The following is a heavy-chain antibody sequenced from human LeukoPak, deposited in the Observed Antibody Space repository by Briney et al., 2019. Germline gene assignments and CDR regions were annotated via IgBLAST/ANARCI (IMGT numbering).Heavy chain of an antibody. CDR2: IKHDGSEKQDGSEK. CDR3: AKFTVVVVAATLDYFDY. V-gene: IGHV3-7*03. CDR1: GFTFSQYW. Sequence: GGSLRLSCAASGFTFSQYWMSWVRQAPGKGLEWVANIKHDGSEKQDGSEKNYVDSVKGRFTISRDNAKNSLYLQMNSLRAEDTAVYYCAKFTVVVVAATLDYFDYWGQGTLVTVSS. D-gene: IGHD2-15*01. J-gene: IGHJ4*02.